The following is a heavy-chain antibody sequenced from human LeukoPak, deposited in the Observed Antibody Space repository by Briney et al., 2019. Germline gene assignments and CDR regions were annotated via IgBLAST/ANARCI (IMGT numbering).Heavy chain of an antibody. CDR3: AKDSKIVGATFRSYHYMDV. CDR1: GFTFSSYA. D-gene: IGHD1-26*01. Sequence: GGSLRLSCAASGFTFSSYAMSWVRQAPGKGLEWVSAIRGSGDRTRYADSVKGRFTISRDNSKNTLYLQMNSLRAEDTAVYYCAKDSKIVGATFRSYHYMDVWGKGTAVTVSS. CDR2: IRGSGDRT. J-gene: IGHJ6*03. V-gene: IGHV3-23*01.